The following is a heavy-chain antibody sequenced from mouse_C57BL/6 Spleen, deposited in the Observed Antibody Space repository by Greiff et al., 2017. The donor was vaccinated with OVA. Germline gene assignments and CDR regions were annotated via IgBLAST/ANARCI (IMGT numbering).Heavy chain of an antibody. V-gene: IGHV1-55*01. CDR1: GYTFTSYW. CDR3: ARGYYGSSPYYAMDY. D-gene: IGHD1-1*01. J-gene: IGHJ4*01. Sequence: QVQLQQPGAELVKPGASVKMSCKASGYTFTSYWITWVKQRPGQGLEWIGDIYPGSGSTNYNEKFKSKATLTVDTSSSTAYMQLSSLTSEDSAVYYCARGYYGSSPYYAMDYWGQGTSVTVSS. CDR2: IYPGSGST.